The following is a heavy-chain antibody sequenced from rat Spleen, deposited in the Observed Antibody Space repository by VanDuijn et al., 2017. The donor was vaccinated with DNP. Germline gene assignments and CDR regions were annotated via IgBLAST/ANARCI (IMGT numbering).Heavy chain of an antibody. J-gene: IGHJ2*01. CDR3: VRGPDYGGHSDYFNY. CDR2: INKDSRTI. D-gene: IGHD1-11*01. V-gene: IGHV4-2*01. Sequence: EAQLVESGGGLVQPGRSMKLSCAASGFTFSNYGMAWVRQAPGKGLEWIGQINKDSRTINYVPSLKDKFIIARDTVQNTLLLQGIKVGSEDTAIYYCVRGPDYGGHSDYFNYWGQGVMDTVSS. CDR1: GFTFSNYG.